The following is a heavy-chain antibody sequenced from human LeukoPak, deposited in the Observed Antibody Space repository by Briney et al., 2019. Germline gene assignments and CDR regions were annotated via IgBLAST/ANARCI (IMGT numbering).Heavy chain of an antibody. CDR2: INPNSGGT. CDR1: GYTFTGYY. Sequence: ASVKVSCKASGYTFTGYYMHWVRQAPGQGLEWMGWINPNSGGTNYAQKFQGRVTMTRDTSISTAYMELSRLRSDDTAVYYCARDIRLGESSLAYWGQGTLVTVSS. D-gene: IGHD3-16*02. J-gene: IGHJ4*02. V-gene: IGHV1-2*02. CDR3: ARDIRLGESSLAY.